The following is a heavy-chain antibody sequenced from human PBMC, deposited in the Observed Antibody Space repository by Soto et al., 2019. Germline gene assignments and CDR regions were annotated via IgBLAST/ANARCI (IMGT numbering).Heavy chain of an antibody. D-gene: IGHD6-13*01. J-gene: IGHJ1*01. V-gene: IGHV1-18*01. CDR3: ARSGSSWYGGVEYFQH. Sequence: QVQLVQSGAEVKKPGASVKVSCKASGYTFTSYGISWVRQAPGQGLEWMGCISAYNGNTHYAQKLQGRVTMTTDTATSTAHMELRSLRSDDTAAYYCARSGSSWYGGVEYFQHWGQGTLVTVSS. CDR1: GYTFTSYG. CDR2: ISAYNGNT.